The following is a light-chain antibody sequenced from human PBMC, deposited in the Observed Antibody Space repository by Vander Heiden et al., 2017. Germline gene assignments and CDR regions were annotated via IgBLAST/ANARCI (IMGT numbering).Light chain of an antibody. CDR2: EVS. CDR1: SSHVGGYNY. Sequence: SALTQPASVSGSPGQSITISCTGTSSHVGGYNYVSWYQQHPGKAPKLMIYEVSNRPSGVSNRFSGSKSGNTASLTISGLQAEDEADYYCSSYTSSSTLVVFGGGTKLTVL. V-gene: IGLV2-14*01. CDR3: SSYTSSSTLVV. J-gene: IGLJ2*01.